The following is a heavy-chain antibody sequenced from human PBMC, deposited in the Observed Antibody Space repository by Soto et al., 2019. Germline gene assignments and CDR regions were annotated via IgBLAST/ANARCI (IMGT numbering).Heavy chain of an antibody. CDR2: IIPIFGTA. CDR1: GGTFSSYA. CDR3: ARSPGAYCSSTSCYTYLWDY. Sequence: QVQLVQSGAEVKKPGSSVKVSCKASGGTFSSYAISWVRQAPGQGLEWMGGIIPIFGTANYAQKFQGRVTITADEYTSTAYMELSSLRSEDTAVYYCARSPGAYCSSTSCYTYLWDYWGQGTLVTVSS. J-gene: IGHJ4*02. V-gene: IGHV1-69*01. D-gene: IGHD2-2*02.